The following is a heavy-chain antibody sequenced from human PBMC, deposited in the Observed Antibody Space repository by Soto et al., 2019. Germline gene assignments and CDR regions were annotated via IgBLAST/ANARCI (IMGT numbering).Heavy chain of an antibody. CDR2: INAGNGNT. D-gene: IGHD6-19*01. V-gene: IGHV1-3*01. Sequence: ASVKVSCKASGYTFTSYAMHWVRQAPGQRLEWMGWINAGNGNTKYSQKFQGRFTISRDNSRNTLYLQMNSLRPEDTAVYYCAKGTAEARQWLGPWGQGTLVTVSS. CDR1: GYTFTSYA. J-gene: IGHJ5*02. CDR3: AKGTAEARQWLGP.